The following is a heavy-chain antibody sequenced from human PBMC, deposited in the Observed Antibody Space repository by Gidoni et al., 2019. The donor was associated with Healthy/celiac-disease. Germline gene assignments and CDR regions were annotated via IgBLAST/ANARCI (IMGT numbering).Heavy chain of an antibody. Sequence: QVQLVQSGAAVKKPGASVKVSCKASKYTFTDYYIHWVRQAPGQGLEWMGRINPNNGGTSYAQKFQGRVTMTRDTSINTAYMELSSLRSDDTAMYYCARGRVNYDGDYWGQGTLVTVSS. V-gene: IGHV1-2*06. CDR2: INPNNGGT. J-gene: IGHJ4*02. CDR3: ARGRVNYDGDY. CDR1: KYTFTDYY. D-gene: IGHD3-3*01.